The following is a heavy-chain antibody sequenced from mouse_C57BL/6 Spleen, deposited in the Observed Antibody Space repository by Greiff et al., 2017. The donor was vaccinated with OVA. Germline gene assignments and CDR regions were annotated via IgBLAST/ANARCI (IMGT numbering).Heavy chain of an antibody. J-gene: IGHJ3*01. CDR2: INPNNGGT. D-gene: IGHD2-2*01. CDR1: GYTFTDYY. CDR3: ARRARGYPFAY. Sequence: EVQLQQSGPELVKPGASVKISCKASGYTFTDYYMNWVKQSHGKSLEWIGDINPNNGGTSYNQKFKGKATLTVDKSSSTAYMELRSLTSEDSAVYYGARRARGYPFAYWGQGTLVTVSA. V-gene: IGHV1-26*01.